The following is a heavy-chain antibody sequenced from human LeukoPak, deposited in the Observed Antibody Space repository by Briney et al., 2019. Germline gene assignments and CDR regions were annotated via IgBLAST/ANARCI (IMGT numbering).Heavy chain of an antibody. J-gene: IGHJ3*02. CDR2: IYYSGSP. Sequence: SETLSLTCTVSGGSIRSYYWSWIRQPPGKGLEWIGYIYYSGSPNYNPSLKSRVTISVDTSKNQFSLNVSSVTAADTAVYYCARVSRYSGSHDAFDIWGQGTMVTVSS. CDR3: ARVSRYSGSHDAFDI. V-gene: IGHV4-59*01. D-gene: IGHD1-26*01. CDR1: GGSIRSYY.